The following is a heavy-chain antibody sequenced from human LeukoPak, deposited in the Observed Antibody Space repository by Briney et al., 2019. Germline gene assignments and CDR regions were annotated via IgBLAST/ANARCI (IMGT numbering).Heavy chain of an antibody. V-gene: IGHV3-74*01. D-gene: IGHD2-2*01. Sequence: PGGSLRLSCAASGFTFSSYGMHWVRQAPGKGLVWVSRFNHDGSSITYADSVKGRFTISRDNAKNTLYMQMNSLRAEDTAVYYCARGFHYALGHRGQGTLVTVSS. J-gene: IGHJ4*02. CDR3: ARGFHYALGH. CDR2: FNHDGSSI. CDR1: GFTFSSYG.